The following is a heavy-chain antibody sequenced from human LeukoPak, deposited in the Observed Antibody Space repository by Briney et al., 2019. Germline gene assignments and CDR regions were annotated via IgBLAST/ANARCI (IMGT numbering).Heavy chain of an antibody. V-gene: IGHV4-34*01. CDR1: GGSISSYY. Sequence: QSSETLSLTCTVSGGSISSYYWSWIRQPPGKGLEWIGEINHSGSTNYNPSLKSRVTISVDTSKNQFSLKLSSVTAADTAVYYCARKPYCSGGSCYWGWDYWGQGTLVTVSS. J-gene: IGHJ4*02. CDR3: ARKPYCSGGSCYWGWDY. D-gene: IGHD2-15*01. CDR2: INHSGST.